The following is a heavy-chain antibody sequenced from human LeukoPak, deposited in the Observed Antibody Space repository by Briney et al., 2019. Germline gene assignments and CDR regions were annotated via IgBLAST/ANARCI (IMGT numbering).Heavy chain of an antibody. D-gene: IGHD1-26*01. CDR2: INPSGGST. CDR1: GYTFTSYY. CDR3: ARERRENDAFDI. Sequence: ASVTVSCKASGYTFTSYYMHWARQAPGQGLEWMGIINPSGGSTSYAQKFQGRVTMTRDTSTSTVYMELSSLRSEDTAVYYCARERRENDAFDIWGQGTMVTVSS. V-gene: IGHV1-46*01. J-gene: IGHJ3*02.